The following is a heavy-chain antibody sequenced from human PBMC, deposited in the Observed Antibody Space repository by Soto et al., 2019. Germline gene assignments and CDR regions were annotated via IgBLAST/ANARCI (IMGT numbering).Heavy chain of an antibody. CDR1: GFTFDDYA. V-gene: IGHV3-9*03. D-gene: IGHD3-3*01. CDR2: ISWNSGSI. J-gene: IGHJ3*02. Sequence: EVQLVESGGGLVQPGRSLRLSCAASGFTFDDYAMHWVRQAPGKGLEWVSGISWNSGSIGYADSVKGRFTISRDNAKNSLYLQMNSLRAEDMALYYCAKDKEVRGITIFGVAPFDIWGQGTMVTVSS. CDR3: AKDKEVRGITIFGVAPFDI.